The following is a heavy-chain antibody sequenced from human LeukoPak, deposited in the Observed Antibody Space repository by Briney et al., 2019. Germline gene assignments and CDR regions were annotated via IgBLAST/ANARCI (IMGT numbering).Heavy chain of an antibody. D-gene: IGHD3-10*01. Sequence: PGGSLRLSCAAFGFTFSNYWMSWVRQAPGKGLEWVANINQDESEKYYVDSVKGRFTISRDNAKSSLYLQMNSLRVEDMAVYYCARDPVYYDSGNNRGSLDYWGQGTLVTVSS. V-gene: IGHV3-7*01. J-gene: IGHJ4*02. CDR3: ARDPVYYDSGNNRGSLDY. CDR2: INQDESEK. CDR1: GFTFSNYW.